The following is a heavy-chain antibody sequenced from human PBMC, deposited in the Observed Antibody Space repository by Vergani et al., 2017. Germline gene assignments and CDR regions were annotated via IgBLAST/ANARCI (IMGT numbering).Heavy chain of an antibody. Sequence: EVQLLQSEGGVVQPGGSLRLSCVASGFTFSSHAMSWVRQGHGQGLEWVSSIKNTGESIHYADSVKGRFTISRDNSKNTLYLQMNSLRVEDTAIYYCGRGSDKYNWGQGTLVTVSS. D-gene: IGHD1-1*01. CDR3: GRGSDKYN. CDR2: IKNTGESI. J-gene: IGHJ4*02. CDR1: GFTFSSHA. V-gene: IGHV3-23*01.